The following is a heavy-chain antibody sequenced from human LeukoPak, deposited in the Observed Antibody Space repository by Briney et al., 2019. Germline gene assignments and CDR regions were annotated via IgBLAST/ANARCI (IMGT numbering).Heavy chain of an antibody. J-gene: IGHJ4*02. V-gene: IGHV3-23*01. Sequence: GGSLRLSCAASGFTFSSYAMNWVRQAPGKGLEWVSAISGSGGSTYYADSVKGRFTISRDNSKNTLYLQMNSLRAEDTAIYYCAKDQGYSSSWQPFDYWGQGTLVTVSS. CDR2: ISGSGGST. CDR3: AKDQGYSSSWQPFDY. CDR1: GFTFSSYA. D-gene: IGHD6-13*01.